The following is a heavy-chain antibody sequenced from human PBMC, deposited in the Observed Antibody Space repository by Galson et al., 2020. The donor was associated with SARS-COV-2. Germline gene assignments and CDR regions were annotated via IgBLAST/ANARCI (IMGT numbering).Heavy chain of an antibody. CDR3: ARGYSYGYSYWFDP. J-gene: IGHJ5*02. Sequence: ETSETLSLTCTVSGDSISSGGYSWTWMRQPPGKGLEWIGYIYHGGSIYYNPSLKSRVTISVDRSKNQLSLKLTSVTAADTAVYYCARGYSYGYSYWFDPWGQGTLVTVSS. V-gene: IGHV4-30-2*01. D-gene: IGHD5-18*01. CDR2: IYHGGSI. CDR1: GDSISSGGYS.